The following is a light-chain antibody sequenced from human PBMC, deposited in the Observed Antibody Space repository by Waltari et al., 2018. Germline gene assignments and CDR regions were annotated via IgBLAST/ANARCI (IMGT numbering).Light chain of an antibody. CDR1: SSDVGGYNY. Sequence: QSALTQPASVSGSPGQSITISCTGTSSDVGGYNYVPRYQQHPGKAPKLMIYDVNKRPSGVSNRFSGSKSGNTASLTISGLQAEDEADYYCSSYTSSSTVVFGGGTKLTVL. CDR3: SSYTSSSTVV. J-gene: IGLJ2*01. CDR2: DVN. V-gene: IGLV2-14*01.